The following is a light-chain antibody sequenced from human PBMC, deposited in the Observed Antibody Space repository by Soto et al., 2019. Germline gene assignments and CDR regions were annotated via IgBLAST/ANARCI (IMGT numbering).Light chain of an antibody. CDR2: EVD. V-gene: IGLV2-14*01. Sequence: QSALTQPASVSGSPGQSVTISCTGTSSDVGAYNFVSWYQQYPGKAPKLIIYEVDSRPSGVSNRFSGSKSGNTASLTISGLRAEDEADYYCSSWTSRTTQVLGGGTKVTVL. CDR1: SSDVGAYNF. CDR3: SSWTSRTTQV. J-gene: IGLJ3*02.